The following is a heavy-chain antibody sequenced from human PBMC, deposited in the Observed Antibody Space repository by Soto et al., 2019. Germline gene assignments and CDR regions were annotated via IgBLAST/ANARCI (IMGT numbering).Heavy chain of an antibody. J-gene: IGHJ6*02. D-gene: IGHD2-2*01. CDR3: ASPWCSSTSCPPCYYGMDV. CDR2: IIPIFGTA. Sequence: SVKVSCKASGGTFSSYAISWVRQAPGQGLEWMGGIIPIFGTANYAQKFQGRVTITADESTSTAYMELSSLRSEDTAVYYCASPWCSSTSCPPCYYGMDVWGQGTTVTVYS. CDR1: GGTFSSYA. V-gene: IGHV1-69*13.